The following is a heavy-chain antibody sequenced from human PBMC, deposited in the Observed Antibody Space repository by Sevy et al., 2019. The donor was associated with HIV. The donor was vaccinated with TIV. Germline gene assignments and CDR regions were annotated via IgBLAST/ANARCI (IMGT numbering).Heavy chain of an antibody. D-gene: IGHD3-16*01. J-gene: IGHJ3*02. CDR2: ISGSGGST. CDR3: AKDHPQKLRWGESTRYGASDI. CDR1: GFTFNNYA. V-gene: IGHV3-23*01. Sequence: GGSLRLSCAASGFTFNNYALNWVRQAPGRGLEWVSEISGSGGSTYYADSVKGRFTISRDNSKTTLYLQMDSLRVEDTAVYYCAKDHPQKLRWGESTRYGASDIWGQGTTVTVSS.